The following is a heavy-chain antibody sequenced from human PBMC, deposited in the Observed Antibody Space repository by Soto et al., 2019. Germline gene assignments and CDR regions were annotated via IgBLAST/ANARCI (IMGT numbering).Heavy chain of an antibody. Sequence: QVQLVQSGAEVKKPGSSVKVSCKASGGTFSSYTISWVRQAPGQGLEWMGRIIPILGIANYAQKFQGRVTITADKSTSTAYMELSSLRSEDTAVYYCARAPPSGYSSSCPYYYYMDVWGKGTTVTVSS. D-gene: IGHD6-13*01. V-gene: IGHV1-69*02. J-gene: IGHJ6*03. CDR2: IIPILGIA. CDR3: ARAPPSGYSSSCPYYYYMDV. CDR1: GGTFSSYT.